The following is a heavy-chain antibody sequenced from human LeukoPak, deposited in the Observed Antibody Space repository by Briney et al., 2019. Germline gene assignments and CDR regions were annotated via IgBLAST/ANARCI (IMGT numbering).Heavy chain of an antibody. D-gene: IGHD6-19*01. CDR1: GLHFSGTA. J-gene: IGHJ5*02. V-gene: IGHV3-23*01. CDR3: AKDGAQYSSGPECDP. Sequence: GGSLRLSCAASGLHFSGTAMSWVRQAPGKGLEWVSAISHDGMNAYYADSVKGRFTISRDNSKKTVSLEMSSLTAADTGVYYCAKDGAQYSSGPECDPRGQGALITVSP. CDR2: ISHDGMNA.